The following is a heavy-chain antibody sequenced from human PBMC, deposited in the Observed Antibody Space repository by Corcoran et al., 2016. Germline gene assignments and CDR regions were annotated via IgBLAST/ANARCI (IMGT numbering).Heavy chain of an antibody. J-gene: IGHJ4*02. Sequence: EVQLVESGGGLVLPGGSLRLSCAASGFTFDDYGMSWVRQAPGKGLEWVSGINWNGGSTGYADSVQGRFTISRDNAKNSLYLQMNSLRAEETSWYHCARGGDYYYDSSGYYYHTYYFDYWGQGTLVTVSS. CDR2: INWNGGST. D-gene: IGHD3-22*01. V-gene: IGHV3-20*01. CDR1: GFTFDDYG. CDR3: ARGGDYYYDSSGYYYHTYYFDY.